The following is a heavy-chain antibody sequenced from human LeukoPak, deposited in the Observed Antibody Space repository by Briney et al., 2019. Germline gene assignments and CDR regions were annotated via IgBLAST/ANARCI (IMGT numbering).Heavy chain of an antibody. Sequence: GGSLRLSCEGSGFTFRSHWMSWVRQAPGKGLEWVSAISGSGGSTYYADSVKGRFTISRDNPKNTLYLQMNSLRAEDTAVYYCAKDHEGHWGQGTLVTVSS. CDR3: AKDHEGH. J-gene: IGHJ4*02. CDR2: ISGSGGST. V-gene: IGHV3-23*01. CDR1: GFTFRSHW.